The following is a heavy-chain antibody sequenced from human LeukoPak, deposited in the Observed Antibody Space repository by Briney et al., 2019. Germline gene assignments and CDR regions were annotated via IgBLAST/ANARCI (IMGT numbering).Heavy chain of an antibody. Sequence: PGGSLRLSCAASGFTFSNAWMNWVRQAPGKGLEYVSAISSNGGSTYYADSVKGRFTISRDNSKNTLYLQMSSLRAEDTAVYYCVKHSGRNHGGGDYWGQGTLVTVSS. CDR3: VKHSGRNHGGGDY. D-gene: IGHD3-10*01. J-gene: IGHJ4*02. V-gene: IGHV3-64D*09. CDR2: ISSNGGST. CDR1: GFTFSNAW.